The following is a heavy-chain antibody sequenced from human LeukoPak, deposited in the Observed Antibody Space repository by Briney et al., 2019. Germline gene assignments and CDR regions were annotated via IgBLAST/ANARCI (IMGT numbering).Heavy chain of an antibody. CDR1: GGSISSSSYY. V-gene: IGHV4-39*02. CDR2: IYYSGST. J-gene: IGHJ4*02. CDR3: ARDSSGWYLFDY. Sequence: SETLSLTCTVSGGSISSSSYYWGWIRQPPGKGLEWIGSIYYSGSTYYNPSLKSRVTIPVDTSKNQFSLKLSSVTAADTAVYYCARDSSGWYLFDYWGQGTLVTVSS. D-gene: IGHD6-19*01.